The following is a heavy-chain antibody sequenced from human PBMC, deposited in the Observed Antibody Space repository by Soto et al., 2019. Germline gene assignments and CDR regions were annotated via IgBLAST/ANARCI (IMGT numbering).Heavy chain of an antibody. D-gene: IGHD5-12*01. CDR3: ARGGDGYSDAFDI. CDR2: INPNSGGT. Sequence: GAPVEVSCKASGYTFTGYYMHWVRQAPGQGLEWMGWINPNSGGTNYARKFQGWVTMTRDTSISTAYMELSRLRSDDTAVYYCARGGDGYSDAFDIWGQGTMVTVSS. J-gene: IGHJ3*02. V-gene: IGHV1-2*04. CDR1: GYTFTGYY.